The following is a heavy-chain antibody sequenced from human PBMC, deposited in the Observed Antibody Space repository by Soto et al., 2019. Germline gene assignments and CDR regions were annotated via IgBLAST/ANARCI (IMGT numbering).Heavy chain of an antibody. D-gene: IGHD3-3*01. CDR2: ISGSGGST. V-gene: IGHV3-23*01. Sequence: EAQLLESGGGLVQPGGSLRLSCAASGFTFSNYAMSWVRQAPGRGLEWVSAISGSGGSTYFADSVKGRFTISRDNSKNTPYLPMSSLRAEDKAVYLCSKGGWRYPFAHWGPGTLVTVSS. J-gene: IGHJ4*02. CDR1: GFTFSNYA. CDR3: SKGGWRYPFAH.